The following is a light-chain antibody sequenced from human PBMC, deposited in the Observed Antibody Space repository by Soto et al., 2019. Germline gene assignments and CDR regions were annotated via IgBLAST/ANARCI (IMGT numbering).Light chain of an antibody. CDR2: GAS. CDR1: QSVSNNY. CDR3: QQYGSSGT. J-gene: IGKJ1*01. V-gene: IGKV3-20*01. Sequence: EIVLTQSPGTLSLSPGERATLSCRASQSVSNNYVGWYKQKPGQAPRLLIYGASNWATGIPDRYSGSGSGTDFTLTISRLAPEDFAVDYCQQYGSSGTLGQGTKVEIK.